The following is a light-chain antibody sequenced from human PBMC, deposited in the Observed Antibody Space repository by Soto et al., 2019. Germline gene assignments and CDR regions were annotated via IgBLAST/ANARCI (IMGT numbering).Light chain of an antibody. J-gene: IGLJ1*01. CDR2: EVS. Sequence: QSVLTQPASVSGSPGQSITISCTGTSSDVGGYNYVSWYQQHPGKAPKLMIYEVSNRPSGVSNRFSGSKSGNTASLTISGLQAEDEADYYCSSYTRSSTPYVFGTGTKVTV. CDR1: SSDVGGYNY. V-gene: IGLV2-14*01. CDR3: SSYTRSSTPYV.